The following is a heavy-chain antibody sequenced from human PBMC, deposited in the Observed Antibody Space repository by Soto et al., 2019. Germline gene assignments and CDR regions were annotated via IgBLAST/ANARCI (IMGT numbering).Heavy chain of an antibody. D-gene: IGHD2-21*01. V-gene: IGHV3-30-3*01. Sequence: LRLSCAASGFTFSSYAMHWVRQAPGKGLEWVAVISYDGSNKYYADSVKGRFTISRGNSKNTLYLQMNSLRAEDTAVYYCARGLPVDYFDYWGQGTLVTVSS. CDR1: GFTFSSYA. CDR3: ARGLPVDYFDY. CDR2: ISYDGSNK. J-gene: IGHJ4*02.